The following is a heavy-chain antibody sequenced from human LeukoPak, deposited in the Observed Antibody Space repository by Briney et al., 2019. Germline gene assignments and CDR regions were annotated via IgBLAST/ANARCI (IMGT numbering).Heavy chain of an antibody. D-gene: IGHD2-21*01. Sequence: GGSLRLSCAASGFTFSDYWTIWVRQTLGKGLQWVADIKQDGSDRFYVDSVKGRSTISRDNAKNSLYLQMNSLRAEDTAVYYCARLYCGVGICYSYYMDVWGKGTTVTVSS. CDR3: ARLYCGVGICYSYYMDV. J-gene: IGHJ6*03. V-gene: IGHV3-7*01. CDR1: GFTFSDYW. CDR2: IKQDGSDR.